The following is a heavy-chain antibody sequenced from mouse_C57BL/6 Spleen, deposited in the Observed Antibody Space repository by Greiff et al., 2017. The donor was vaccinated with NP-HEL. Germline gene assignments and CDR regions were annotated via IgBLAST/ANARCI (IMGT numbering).Heavy chain of an antibody. J-gene: IGHJ4*01. Sequence: QVQLQQPGAELVKPGASVKLSCKASGYTFTSYWMHWVKQRPGQGLEWIGMIHPNSGSTNYNEKFKSKATLTVDKSSSTAYMQRSSLTSEDSAVYYCARNGYYGSSPYAMDYWGQGTSVTVSS. V-gene: IGHV1-64*01. D-gene: IGHD1-1*01. CDR1: GYTFTSYW. CDR3: ARNGYYGSSPYAMDY. CDR2: IHPNSGST.